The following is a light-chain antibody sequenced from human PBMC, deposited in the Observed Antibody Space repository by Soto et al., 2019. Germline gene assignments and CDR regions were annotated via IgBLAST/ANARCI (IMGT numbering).Light chain of an antibody. CDR1: QSVSSN. Sequence: EIVMTQSPATLSVSPGERATISCRASQSVSSNLAWYQQKPGQAPRLLIYGASTRATGIPARFSGSGSGTEFILTISSLQSEDFAVYYCQQYNNWPRTFGQGTRWIS. J-gene: IGKJ1*01. CDR3: QQYNNWPRT. CDR2: GAS. V-gene: IGKV3-15*01.